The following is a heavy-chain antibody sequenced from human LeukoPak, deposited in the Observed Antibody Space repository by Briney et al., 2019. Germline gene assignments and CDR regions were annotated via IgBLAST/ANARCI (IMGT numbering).Heavy chain of an antibody. D-gene: IGHD2-8*02. CDR1: EFTLTSYW. V-gene: IGHV3-74*01. J-gene: IGHJ4*02. Sequence: GGSLRLSCAASEFTLTSYWMHWVRQAPGKGLVWVSRINSDANAPSYADSVKGRFTISRDNAKNTLFLQMNRLRAEDTAVYYCGRGVLGAGGTLEYWGQGTLVTVSS. CDR2: INSDANAP. CDR3: GRGVLGAGGTLEY.